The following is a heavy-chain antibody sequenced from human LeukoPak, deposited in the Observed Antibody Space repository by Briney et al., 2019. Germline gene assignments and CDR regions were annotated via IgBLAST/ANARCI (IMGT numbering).Heavy chain of an antibody. CDR3: AKVLPTAIVVVPAAGDYYFDY. CDR1: GFTFSSYA. V-gene: IGHV3-23*01. J-gene: IGHJ4*02. Sequence: GGSLRLSCAASGFTFSSYAMSWVRQAPGKGLEWVSAISGSGGSTYYADSVKGRFTISRDNSKNTLYLQMNSLRAEDTAVYYCAKVLPTAIVVVPAAGDYYFDYWGQGTLVTVSS. CDR2: ISGSGGST. D-gene: IGHD2-2*01.